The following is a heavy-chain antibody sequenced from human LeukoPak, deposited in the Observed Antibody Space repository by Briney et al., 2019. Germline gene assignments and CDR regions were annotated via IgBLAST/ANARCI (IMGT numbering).Heavy chain of an antibody. J-gene: IGHJ4*02. CDR3: ARGAPGF. Sequence: SETLSLTCAVYGGSFSDYHWTWIRQSPGKRLEWIGQISHSGTTRYNPSFNSRVTMSVDTSKDQFSLKLTSVTAADTAIYYCARGAPGFWGQGTLVTVSS. CDR1: GGSFSDYH. CDR2: ISHSGTT. V-gene: IGHV4-34*01.